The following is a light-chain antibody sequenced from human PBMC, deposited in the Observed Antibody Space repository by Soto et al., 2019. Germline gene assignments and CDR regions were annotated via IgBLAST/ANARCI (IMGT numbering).Light chain of an antibody. J-gene: IGLJ1*01. V-gene: IGLV2-14*01. Sequence: QPVSVSGVPVKKNTIYCPGTSSDVGGYNYVSWYQEHPGKAPKLMIYDVSNRPSGVSNRFSGSKSGNTASLTISGLQAEDEADYYCSSYTTDSTYVFGTGTKVTVL. CDR1: SSDVGGYNY. CDR2: DVS. CDR3: SSYTTDSTYV.